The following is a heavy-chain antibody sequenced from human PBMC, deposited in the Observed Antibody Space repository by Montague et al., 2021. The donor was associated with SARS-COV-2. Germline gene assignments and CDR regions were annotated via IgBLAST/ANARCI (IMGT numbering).Heavy chain of an antibody. V-gene: IGHV4-39*02. CDR1: SGSIISSGYY. D-gene: IGHD3-10*01. CDR3: ARGMIRGVTTPFDY. CDR2: IYYSGTT. J-gene: IGHJ4*02. Sequence: SETLSLTSSVSSGSIISSGYYWGWIRQPPGKELEWIGNIYYSGTTYYNPSLQSRGTTSVDTSKNHLSLRLSSVTAADTAVYFCARGMIRGVTTPFDYWGQGSQVTVSS.